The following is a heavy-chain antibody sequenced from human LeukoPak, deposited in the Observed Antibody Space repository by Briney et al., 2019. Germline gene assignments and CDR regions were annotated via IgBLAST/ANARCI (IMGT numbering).Heavy chain of an antibody. D-gene: IGHD3-22*01. CDR1: GFTFDDYG. J-gene: IGHJ6*03. CDR3: ARSTLYDSSGYPSYYYYYMDV. CDR2: INWNGGST. V-gene: IGHV3-20*04. Sequence: PGGSLRLSCAASGFTFDDYGKRWVRQAPGKGLEWVSGINWNGGSTGYADSVKGRFTISRDNAKNSLYLQMNSLRAEDTALYYCARSTLYDSSGYPSYYYYYMDVWGKGTTVTVSS.